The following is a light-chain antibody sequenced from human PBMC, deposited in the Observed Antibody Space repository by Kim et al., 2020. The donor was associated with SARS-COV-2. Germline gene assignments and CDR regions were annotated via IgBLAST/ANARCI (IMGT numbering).Light chain of an antibody. CDR2: SNN. CDR3: AVWDDSLKQGV. J-gene: IGLJ3*02. Sequence: ELTQPPSASGTPGQRVTISCSGSSSNIGSNTVVWYQQLPGAAPNLLIYSNNQRPSGIPDRFSGSRSGTSASLAISGLQSGDEADYYCAVWDDSLKQGVFGGGTQLTVL. V-gene: IGLV1-44*01. CDR1: SSNIGSNT.